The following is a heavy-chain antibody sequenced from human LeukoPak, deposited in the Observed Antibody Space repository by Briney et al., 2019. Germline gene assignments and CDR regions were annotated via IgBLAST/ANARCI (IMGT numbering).Heavy chain of an antibody. D-gene: IGHD1-14*01. Sequence: GGSLRLSCAASGFTCATYSMYWVRQAPGEGLEWVSGITGGADTTYYADSVKGRFTISRDNSKNTVYLQMSSLRAEDAALYYYAKGLSTELRLDLWGQGTLVTVSS. J-gene: IGHJ5*02. CDR1: GFTCATYS. CDR2: ITGGADTT. V-gene: IGHV3-23*01. CDR3: AKGLSTELRLDL.